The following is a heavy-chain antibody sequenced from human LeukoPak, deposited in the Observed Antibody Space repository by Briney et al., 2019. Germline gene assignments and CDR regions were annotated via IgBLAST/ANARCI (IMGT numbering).Heavy chain of an antibody. Sequence: SETLSLTCAVYGGSFSGYYWSWIRQPPGKGLEGIGEINHSGSTNYNPSLKSRVTISVDTSKNQFSLKLSSVTAADTAVYYCARRYYYDSSGYLAFDYWGQGTLVTASS. CDR2: INHSGST. CDR3: ARRYYYDSSGYLAFDY. J-gene: IGHJ4*02. D-gene: IGHD3-22*01. CDR1: GGSFSGYY. V-gene: IGHV4-34*01.